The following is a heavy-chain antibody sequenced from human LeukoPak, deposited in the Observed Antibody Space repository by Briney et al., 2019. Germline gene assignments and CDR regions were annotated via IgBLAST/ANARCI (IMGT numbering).Heavy chain of an antibody. J-gene: IGHJ6*02. CDR2: ISSSSSYI. Sequence: GGSLRLSCAASGFTFSSYSMNWVRQAPGKGLEWVSSISSSSSYIYYADSVKGRFTISRDNAKNSLNLQMNSLRAEDTAVYYCASTLKGGFHYYGMDVWGQGTTVTVSS. CDR1: GFTFSSYS. CDR3: ASTLKGGFHYYGMDV. V-gene: IGHV3-21*01. D-gene: IGHD2-15*01.